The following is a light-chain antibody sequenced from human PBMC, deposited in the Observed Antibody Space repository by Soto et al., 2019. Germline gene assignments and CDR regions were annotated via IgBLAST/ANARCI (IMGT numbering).Light chain of an antibody. J-gene: IGLJ3*02. CDR2: TDN. CDR1: SSNIGSNP. Sequence: QSVLTQPPSASGTPGQRVTISCSGSSSNIGSNPVNWYQQLPGTAPKVLINTDNQRPSGVPDRFSGSKSGTSASLAISGLQSEDEADYYCAAWADSLNGHVFGGGTKLTVL. V-gene: IGLV1-44*01. CDR3: AAWADSLNGHV.